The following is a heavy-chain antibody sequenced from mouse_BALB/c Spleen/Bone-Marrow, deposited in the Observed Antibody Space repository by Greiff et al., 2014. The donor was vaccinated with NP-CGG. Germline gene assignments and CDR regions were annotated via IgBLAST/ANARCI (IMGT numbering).Heavy chain of an antibody. J-gene: IGHJ4*01. Sequence: EVQRVESGGGLVKPGGSLELSCAASGFTFSSYAMSWVRQTPEKRLEWVASISSGGSTYYPDSVKGRFTISRDNARNILYLQMSSLRSEDTAMYYCASLYFYGSSYYTMDYWGQGTSVTVSS. CDR2: ISSGGST. D-gene: IGHD1-1*01. V-gene: IGHV5-6-5*01. CDR1: GFTFSSYA. CDR3: ASLYFYGSSYYTMDY.